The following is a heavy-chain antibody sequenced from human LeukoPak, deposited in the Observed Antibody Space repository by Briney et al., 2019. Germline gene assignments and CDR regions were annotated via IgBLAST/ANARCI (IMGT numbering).Heavy chain of an antibody. D-gene: IGHD4-17*01. CDR1: GGSISSGGYY. CDR3: ARSLGMTTVTTGWFDP. V-gene: IGHV4-31*03. J-gene: IGHJ5*02. CDR2: IYYSGST. Sequence: SQTLSLTCTVSGGSISSGGYYWSWIRQHPGKGLEWIGYIYYSGSTYYNLSLKSRVTISVDTSKNQFSLKLSSVTAADTAVYYCARSLGMTTVTTGWFDPWGQGTLVTVSS.